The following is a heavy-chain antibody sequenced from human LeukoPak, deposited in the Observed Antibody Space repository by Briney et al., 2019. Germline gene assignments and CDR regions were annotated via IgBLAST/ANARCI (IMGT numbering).Heavy chain of an antibody. CDR3: AREAPYYDFWSGYSHDAFDI. CDR1: GGSISSSSYY. J-gene: IGHJ3*02. D-gene: IGHD3-3*01. Sequence: SETLSLTCTVSGGSISSSSYYWGWIRQPPGKGLEWIGSIYYSGSTNYNPSLKSRVTISVDTSKNQFSLKLSSVTAADTAVYYCAREAPYYDFWSGYSHDAFDIWGQGTMVTVSS. V-gene: IGHV4-39*02. CDR2: IYYSGST.